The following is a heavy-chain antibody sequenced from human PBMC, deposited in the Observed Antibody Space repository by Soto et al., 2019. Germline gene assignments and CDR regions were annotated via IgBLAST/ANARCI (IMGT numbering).Heavy chain of an antibody. D-gene: IGHD6-25*01. V-gene: IGHV1-69*13. J-gene: IGHJ6*02. Sequence: SVKVSCKASGGTFSSYAISWLRQAPGQGLEWMGGIIPIFGTANYAQKFQGRVTITADESTSTAYMELSSLRSEDTAVYYCAREQRSNYGMDVWGQGTTVTVSS. CDR3: AREQRSNYGMDV. CDR1: GGTFSSYA. CDR2: IIPIFGTA.